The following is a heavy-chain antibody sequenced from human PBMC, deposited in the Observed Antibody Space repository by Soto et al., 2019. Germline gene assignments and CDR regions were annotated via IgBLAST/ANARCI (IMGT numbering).Heavy chain of an antibody. D-gene: IGHD6-13*01. CDR2: IYWDDDK. CDR1: GFSLSTSGVG. V-gene: IGHV2-5*02. J-gene: IGHJ5*02. CDR3: AHRPVAASETGSKWFDP. Sequence: QITLKESGPTLVKPTQPLTLTCNFSGFSLSTSGVGVCWIRQPPGKALEWLALIYWDDDKRYSPSLKSRLTITKDTSKNQVVLTMTNMVPGDTATYYCAHRPVAASETGSKWFDPWGPGALVTVSS.